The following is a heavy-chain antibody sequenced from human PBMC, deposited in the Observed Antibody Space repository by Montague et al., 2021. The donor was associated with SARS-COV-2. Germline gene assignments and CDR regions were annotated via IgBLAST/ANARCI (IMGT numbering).Heavy chain of an antibody. CDR3: ARGVGIPSSTPQYYYYGMDD. CDR1: GHPIASNSW. D-gene: IGHD2-2*01. Sequence: SETLSLTCAVSGHPIASNSWWSWVRQFPGNGLEWIGEIYHSGKTNYNPSLKSRLTMSVDKSKNQFSLKLTSVTAADTAVYYCARGVGIPSSTPQYYYYGMDDWGQGTTVTVSS. J-gene: IGHJ6*02. V-gene: IGHV4-4*02. CDR2: IYHSGKT.